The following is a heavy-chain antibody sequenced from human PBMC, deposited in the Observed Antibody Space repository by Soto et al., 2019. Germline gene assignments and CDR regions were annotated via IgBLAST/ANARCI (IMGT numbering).Heavy chain of an antibody. CDR2: IYSVGTT. D-gene: IGHD6-6*01. Sequence: EVQLVESGGGLVQPGGSLRLSCVASGFTVGNNYISWVRQAPGKGLEWVSLIYSVGTTHYADTVRGRSTISRDSSKNTLYLEMKSLRREDTAIYYWMNRPRAWGQGTLVTVSS. V-gene: IGHV3-66*01. J-gene: IGHJ5*02. CDR1: GFTVGNNY. CDR3: MNRPRA.